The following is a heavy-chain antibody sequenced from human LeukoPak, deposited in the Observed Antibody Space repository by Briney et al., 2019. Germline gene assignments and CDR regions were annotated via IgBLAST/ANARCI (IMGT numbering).Heavy chain of an antibody. D-gene: IGHD3-9*01. Sequence: KPSETLSLTCAVYGGSFTTYYWSWIRQPPGKGLEWIGEINHNEFTNYNPSLKNRVTITIDTSKKQFSLRLTSVTVADSGVYFCARHDADDIPARVLPFDFWGQGTLVTVSS. CDR3: ARHDADDIPARVLPFDF. CDR2: INHNEFT. CDR1: GGSFTTYY. V-gene: IGHV4-34*01. J-gene: IGHJ4*02.